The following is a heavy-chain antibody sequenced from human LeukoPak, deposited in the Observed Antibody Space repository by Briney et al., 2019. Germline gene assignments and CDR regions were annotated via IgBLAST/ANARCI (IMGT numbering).Heavy chain of an antibody. V-gene: IGHV4-4*02. Sequence: SETLSLTCAVSGGSISSSNWWSWVRQPPGKGLEWIGEIYHSGSTNYNPSLKSRVTISVDTSKNQFSLKLSSVTAADTAVYYCARHHPHCSSTSCYLDFDYWGQGTLVTVSS. J-gene: IGHJ4*02. CDR2: IYHSGST. CDR1: GGSISSSNW. D-gene: IGHD2-2*01. CDR3: ARHHPHCSSTSCYLDFDY.